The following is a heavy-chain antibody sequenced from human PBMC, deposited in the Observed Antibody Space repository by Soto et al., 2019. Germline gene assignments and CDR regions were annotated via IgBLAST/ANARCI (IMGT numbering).Heavy chain of an antibody. CDR2: IGTDGDT. Sequence: GGSLRLSCAASGFTFSSYDMHWVRQATGKGLEWVSAIGTDGDTYYPGSVKGRFTISRENAKNSLYLQMNSLRAGDTAVYYCARATYCGGDCWDAFDIWGQGTMVTVSS. CDR3: ARATYCGGDCWDAFDI. D-gene: IGHD2-21*02. V-gene: IGHV3-13*01. CDR1: GFTFSSYD. J-gene: IGHJ3*02.